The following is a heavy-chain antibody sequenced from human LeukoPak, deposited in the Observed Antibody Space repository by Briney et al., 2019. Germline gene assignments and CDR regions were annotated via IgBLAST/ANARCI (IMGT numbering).Heavy chain of an antibody. CDR2: FDPEDGET. CDR3: ARTTVPIPGYYYYYGMDV. D-gene: IGHD4-17*01. CDR1: GYTLTELS. Sequence: GASVKVSCKVSGYTLTELSMHWVRQAPGKGLEWMGGFDPEDGETIYAQKFQGRVTMTEDTSTDTAYMELSSLRSEDTAVYYCARTTVPIPGYYYYYGMDVWGQGTTVTVSS. J-gene: IGHJ6*02. V-gene: IGHV1-24*01.